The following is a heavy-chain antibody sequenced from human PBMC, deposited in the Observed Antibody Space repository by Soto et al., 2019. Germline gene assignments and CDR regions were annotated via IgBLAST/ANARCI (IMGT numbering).Heavy chain of an antibody. D-gene: IGHD3-22*01. V-gene: IGHV1-45*02. J-gene: IGHJ4*02. CDR3: ASGRYDSSGYFDY. CDR2: VTPFNGNT. CDR1: GNTFMYLY. Sequence: SVKVSCKGSGNTFMYLYLHWVRRAPGQALEWMGWVTPFNGNTKYAPGFQDRVTFTGDSSMSTAYMDLRSLTPEDTAMYYCASGRYDSSGYFDYWGPGTLVTVSS.